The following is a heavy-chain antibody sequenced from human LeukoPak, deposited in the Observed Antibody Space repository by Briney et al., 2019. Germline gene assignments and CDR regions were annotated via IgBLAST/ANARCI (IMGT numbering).Heavy chain of an antibody. J-gene: IGHJ6*03. V-gene: IGHV3-30*04. D-gene: IGHD5-18*01. Sequence: PGGSLRLSCAASGFTFSSYAMHWVRQAPGKGLEWVAVISYDGSNKYYADSVEGRFTISRDNSENTLYLQMNSLRAEDTAVYYCAWGQLWSLGDYYMDVWGKGTTVTVSS. CDR1: GFTFSSYA. CDR2: ISYDGSNK. CDR3: AWGQLWSLGDYYMDV.